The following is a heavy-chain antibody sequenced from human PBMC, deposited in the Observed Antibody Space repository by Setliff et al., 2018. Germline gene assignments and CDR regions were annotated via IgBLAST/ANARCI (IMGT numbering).Heavy chain of an antibody. Sequence: ASVKVSCKASGYTFTNNYIHWVRQAPGQGLEWLGLINPSGGYTNYAQKFQDRITLTRDTPTNTLYMELGSLRSEDTAVYFCARAHCIGGYCYYGYFQYWGQGTLGTVS. CDR3: ARAHCIGGYCYYGYFQY. V-gene: IGHV1-46*01. CDR2: INPSGGYT. D-gene: IGHD2-21*02. CDR1: GYTFTNNY. J-gene: IGHJ1*01.